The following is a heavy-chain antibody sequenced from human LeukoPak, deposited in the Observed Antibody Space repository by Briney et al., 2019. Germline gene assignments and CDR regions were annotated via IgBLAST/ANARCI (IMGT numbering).Heavy chain of an antibody. CDR1: GGSFSGYY. CDR3: ARQYDSGWYKGYFQY. V-gene: IGHV4-34*01. D-gene: IGHD6-19*01. CDR2: INPSRSS. Sequence: SETLSPTCGVSGGSFSGYYWSWIRQPPGKGLEWIGEINPSRSSNYNPSLKSRVTISVDTSKKQLSLKLSSVTAADTAVYYCARQYDSGWYKGYFQYWGQGTLVTVSS. J-gene: IGHJ1*01.